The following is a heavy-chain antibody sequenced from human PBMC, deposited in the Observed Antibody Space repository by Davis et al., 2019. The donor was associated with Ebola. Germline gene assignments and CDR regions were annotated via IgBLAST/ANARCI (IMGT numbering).Heavy chain of an antibody. CDR3: ARGIMKAVAGTGYAFDI. CDR1: GFTASSNY. D-gene: IGHD6-19*01. J-gene: IGHJ3*02. Sequence: GGSLRPSCAASGFTASSNYMSWARTAPGEGLEWVSSIDSGGSTYYTDSMKGKFIISRDNSRNTLYLQSNTMRVDDTAVYYCARGIMKAVAGTGYAFDIWGQGKMVTVSS. V-gene: IGHV3-66*01. CDR2: IDSGGST.